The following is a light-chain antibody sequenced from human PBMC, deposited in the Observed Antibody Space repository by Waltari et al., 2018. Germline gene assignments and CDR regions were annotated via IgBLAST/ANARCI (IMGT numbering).Light chain of an antibody. CDR2: DTS. CDR1: QSVDSY. V-gene: IGKV3-11*01. J-gene: IGKJ5*01. Sequence: EIVLTQSPVTLSLSPGERATLSCRASQSVDSYLAWYQQKRGQPPRLLIYDTSNRPTGIAARFSGSGSGTDFTLTISSLEPDDFAVYFCQLRIKWPPEITFGQGTRLEIK. CDR3: QLRIKWPPEIT.